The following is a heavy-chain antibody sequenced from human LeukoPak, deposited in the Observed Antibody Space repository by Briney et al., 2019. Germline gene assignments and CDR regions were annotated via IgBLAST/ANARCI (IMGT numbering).Heavy chain of an antibody. CDR1: GFTFSSYW. CDR3: ARSRDSSGYYGGIDY. Sequence: GGSLRLSCAASGFTFSSYWMSWVRQAPGKGLEWVANIKQDGSEKYYVDSVKGRFTISRDNAKNSLYLQMNSLRAEDTAVYYCARSRDSSGYYGGIDYWGQGTLVTVSS. D-gene: IGHD3-22*01. V-gene: IGHV3-7*01. CDR2: IKQDGSEK. J-gene: IGHJ4*02.